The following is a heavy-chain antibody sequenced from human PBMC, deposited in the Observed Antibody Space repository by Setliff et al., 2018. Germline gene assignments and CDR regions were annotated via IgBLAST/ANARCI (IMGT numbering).Heavy chain of an antibody. Sequence: ASVKVSCKASGYNFKTYAISWVRQAPGQGLEWMGFISLYDGHTNYAQNFQGRLTVTTDTSTSTAFMELSSLRFDDTAVYYCARGNPAERYEYWGQGTLVTVSS. CDR2: ISLYDGHT. D-gene: IGHD5-12*01. J-gene: IGHJ1*01. CDR3: ARGNPAERYEY. V-gene: IGHV1-18*01. CDR1: GYNFKTYA.